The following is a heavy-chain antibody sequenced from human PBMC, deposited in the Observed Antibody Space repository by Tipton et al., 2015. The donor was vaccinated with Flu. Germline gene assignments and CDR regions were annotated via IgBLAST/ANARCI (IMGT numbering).Heavy chain of an antibody. CDR3: ARDNPYDSSGYYFRPDAFDI. V-gene: IGHV4-4*07. CDR2: IYTSGST. CDR1: GGSISSYY. D-gene: IGHD3-22*01. J-gene: IGHJ3*02. Sequence: TLSLTCTVSGGSISSYYWSWIRQPAGKGLEWIGRIYTSGSTNYNPSLKSRVTMSVDTSKNQFSLKLSSVTAADTAVYYCARDNPYDSSGYYFRPDAFDIWGQGTMVTVSS.